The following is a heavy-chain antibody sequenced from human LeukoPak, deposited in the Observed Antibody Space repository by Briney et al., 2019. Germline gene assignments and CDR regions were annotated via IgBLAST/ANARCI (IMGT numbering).Heavy chain of an antibody. CDR3: ARSRGTGTTIFDY. CDR1: GGSISSYY. CDR2: IYYSGST. D-gene: IGHD1/OR15-1a*01. Sequence: SETLSLTCTVSGGSISSYYWSWIRQPPGKGLEWIGYIYYSGSTNYNPSLKSRVTISVDTSKNQFSLKLSSVTAADTAVYYCARSRGTGTTIFDYWGQGTLVTVSS. V-gene: IGHV4-59*01. J-gene: IGHJ4*02.